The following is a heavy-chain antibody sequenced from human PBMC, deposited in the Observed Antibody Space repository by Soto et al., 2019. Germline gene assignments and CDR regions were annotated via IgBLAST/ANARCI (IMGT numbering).Heavy chain of an antibody. V-gene: IGHV3-33*01. CDR1: GFTFNTYG. CDR3: ARDKSKGRYFDL. Sequence: QVQLVESGGGVVQPGRSLKLSCAASGFTFNTYGMHWVRQAPGKGLEWVALIWSDETNKNYADSVKGRFTISRDNSEKTLYLQMNRLRAEDTAVYYCARDKSKGRYFDLWGRGTLVTVSS. CDR2: IWSDETNK. J-gene: IGHJ2*01.